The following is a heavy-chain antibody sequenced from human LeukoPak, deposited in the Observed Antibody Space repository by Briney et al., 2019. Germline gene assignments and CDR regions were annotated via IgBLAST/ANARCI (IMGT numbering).Heavy chain of an antibody. J-gene: IGHJ4*02. CDR3: ARGIQSIVGATVDY. CDR1: GGSISSSSYY. V-gene: IGHV4-39*07. D-gene: IGHD1-26*01. Sequence: SETLSLTCTVSGGSISSSSYYWGWIRQPPGKGLEWIGSIYYSGSTYYNPSLKSRVTISVDTSKNRFSLELSSVTAADTAVYYCARGIQSIVGATVDYWGQGTLVTVSS. CDR2: IYYSGST.